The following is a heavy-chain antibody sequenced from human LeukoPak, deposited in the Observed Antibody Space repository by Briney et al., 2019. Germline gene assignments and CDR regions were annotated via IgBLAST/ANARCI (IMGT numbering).Heavy chain of an antibody. V-gene: IGHV3-23*01. CDR3: ARDYFRGYSYGYFDY. Sequence: GGSLRLSCAASGFTFSSYAMSWVRQAPVKGLEWVSAISGSGGSTYYADSVKGRFTISRDNAKNSLYLQMNSLRAEDTAVYYCARDYFRGYSYGYFDYWGQGTLVTVSS. CDR2: ISGSGGST. J-gene: IGHJ4*02. CDR1: GFTFSSYA. D-gene: IGHD5-18*01.